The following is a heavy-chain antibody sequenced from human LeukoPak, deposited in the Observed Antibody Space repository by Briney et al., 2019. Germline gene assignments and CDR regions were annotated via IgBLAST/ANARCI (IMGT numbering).Heavy chain of an antibody. CDR3: AKPRYYDSSGYFSD. CDR2: ISYDGSNK. CDR1: GFTFSSYA. J-gene: IGHJ4*02. Sequence: QTGGSLRLSCAASGFTFSSYAMHWVRQAPGKGLEWVAVISYDGSNKYYADSVKGRFTISRDNSKNTLYLQMHSLRAEDTAVYYCAKPRYYDSSGYFSDWGQGTPVTVSS. V-gene: IGHV3-30-3*02. D-gene: IGHD3-22*01.